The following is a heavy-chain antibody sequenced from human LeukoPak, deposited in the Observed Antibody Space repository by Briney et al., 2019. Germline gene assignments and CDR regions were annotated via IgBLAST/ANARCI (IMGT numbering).Heavy chain of an antibody. V-gene: IGHV3-7*01. D-gene: IGHD3-16*01. CDR3: ASVPLRGDAFDI. CDR1: GFTFSTYW. Sequence: PGGSLRLSCAASGFTFSTYWMSWVRQAPGKGLEWVANINQHGGDKNYLDSVKGRSTISRDNAQNSLYLQMNSLRAEDTAVYYCASVPLRGDAFDIWGQGTMVTVSS. CDR2: INQHGGDK. J-gene: IGHJ3*02.